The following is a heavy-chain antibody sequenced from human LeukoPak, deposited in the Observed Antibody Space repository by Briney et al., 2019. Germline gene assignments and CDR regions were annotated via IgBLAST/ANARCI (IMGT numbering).Heavy chain of an antibody. CDR1: GFTVSGNY. CDR3: ARQRSAYSSSLFDY. D-gene: IGHD6-6*01. J-gene: IGHJ4*02. CDR2: IYSGGST. V-gene: IGHV3-66*02. Sequence: GGSLRLSCAASGFTVSGNYMSWVRQAPGNGLEWVSVIYSGGSTYYADSVKGRFTISRDNSKNTLYLQMNSLRAEDTAVYYCARQRSAYSSSLFDYWGQGTLVTVSS.